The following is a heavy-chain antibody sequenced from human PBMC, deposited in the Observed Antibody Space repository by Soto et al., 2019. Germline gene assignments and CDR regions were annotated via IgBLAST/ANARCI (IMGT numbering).Heavy chain of an antibody. CDR3: AKEGLQYSGHNYYFDY. CDR2: ISYDGSNK. V-gene: IGHV3-30*18. CDR1: GFTFSSYG. D-gene: IGHD5-12*01. J-gene: IGHJ4*02. Sequence: QVQLVESGGGVVQPGRSLRLSCAASGFTFSSYGMHWVRQAPGKGLEWVAVISYDGSNKYYADSVKGRFTISRDNSKNTLYLQMNSLRAEDTAVYYCAKEGLQYSGHNYYFDYWGQGTLVTVSS.